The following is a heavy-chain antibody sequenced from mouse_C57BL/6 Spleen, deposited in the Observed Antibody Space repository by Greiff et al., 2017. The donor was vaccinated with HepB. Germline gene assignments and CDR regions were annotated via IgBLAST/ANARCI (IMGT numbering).Heavy chain of an antibody. V-gene: IGHV1-64*01. CDR2: IHPNSGST. CDR1: GYTFTSYW. J-gene: IGHJ2*01. Sequence: VKLQQPGAELVKPGASVKLSCKASGYTFTSYWMHWVKQRPGQGLEWIGMIHPNSGSTNYNEKFKSKATLTVDKSSSTAYMQLSSLTSEDSAVYYCAREGVYDGPFDYWGQGTTLTVSS. D-gene: IGHD2-3*01. CDR3: AREGVYDGPFDY.